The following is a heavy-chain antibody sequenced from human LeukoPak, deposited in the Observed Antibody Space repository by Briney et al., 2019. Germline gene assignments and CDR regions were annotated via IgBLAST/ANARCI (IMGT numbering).Heavy chain of an antibody. Sequence: GGSLRLSCAASGFTFSSYAMHWVRQAPGKGLEWVAVISHDGSNKYYADSVKGRFTISRDNSKNTLYLQMNSLRAEDTAVYYCARDLTYYDILTGYSDWGQGTLVTVSS. D-gene: IGHD3-9*01. J-gene: IGHJ4*02. CDR1: GFTFSSYA. CDR3: ARDLTYYDILTGYSD. CDR2: ISHDGSNK. V-gene: IGHV3-30*04.